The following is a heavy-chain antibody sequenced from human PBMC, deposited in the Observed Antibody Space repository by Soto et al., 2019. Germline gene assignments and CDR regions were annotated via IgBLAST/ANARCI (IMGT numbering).Heavy chain of an antibody. CDR1: GFTVSSHY. V-gene: IGHV3-66*01. CDR2: IYSGGST. Sequence: GGSLRLSCAASGFTVSSHYMSWVREAPGKGLEWVSVIYSGGSTYYADSVKGRFTTSRDNSKNTLYLQMNSLRAEDTALYYCAKGRSYYYYYGVDVWGQGTTVTVS. CDR3: AKGRSYYYYYGVDV. J-gene: IGHJ6*02.